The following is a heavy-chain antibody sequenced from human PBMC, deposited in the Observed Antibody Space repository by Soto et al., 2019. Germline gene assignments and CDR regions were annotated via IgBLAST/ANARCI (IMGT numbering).Heavy chain of an antibody. CDR3: ARDLPTVLTLSPTYYGMDV. CDR2: INPNDGST. CDR1: GYTFTNCY. J-gene: IGHJ6*02. Sequence: QVQLMQSGAEVRKPGASVRLSCKASGYTFTNCYLHWVRQAPGQGLEWMGIINPNDGSTTYPQKFQGRVTMTRDTSTSTVYMELGSLSSEDTAVYFCARDLPTVLTLSPTYYGMDVWGQGTTVTVSS. D-gene: IGHD4-17*01. V-gene: IGHV1-46*03.